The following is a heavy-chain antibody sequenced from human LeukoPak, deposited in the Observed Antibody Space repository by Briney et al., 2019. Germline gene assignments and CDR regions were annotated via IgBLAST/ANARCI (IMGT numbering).Heavy chain of an antibody. D-gene: IGHD2-15*01. CDR3: ARDGGSVSFWASR. CDR2: IDPGDSFT. J-gene: IGHJ4*02. Sequence: GESLKISLKGSGYRFSQYWISWVRQMPGKGLEWMGRIDPGDSFTKYRPSLEGRVTISADKSLSTVYLQWSSLKASDTAIYYCARDGGSVSFWASRWGQGTLVTVSS. CDR1: GYRFSQYW. V-gene: IGHV5-10-1*01.